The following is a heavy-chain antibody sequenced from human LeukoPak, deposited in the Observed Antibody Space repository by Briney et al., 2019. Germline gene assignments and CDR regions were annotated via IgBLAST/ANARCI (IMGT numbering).Heavy chain of an antibody. V-gene: IGHV3-23*01. J-gene: IGHJ4*02. CDR3: AKDRRGAATHYFDY. D-gene: IGHD6-25*01. CDR2: ISGSGGST. CDR1: GFTFSSYA. Sequence: GGSLRLSCSASGFTFSSYAMSWVRQAPGRGLEWVSAISGSGGSTYYADSVKGRFTISRDNSKNTLYLQMNSLRAEDTAVYYCAKDRRGAATHYFDYWGQGTLVTVSS.